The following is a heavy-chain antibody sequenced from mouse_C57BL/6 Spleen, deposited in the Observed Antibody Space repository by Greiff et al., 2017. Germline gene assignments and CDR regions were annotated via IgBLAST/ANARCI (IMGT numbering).Heavy chain of an antibody. CDR1: GYTFTAYW. Sequence: QFQLQQSGAELMKPGPSVKLSCKATGYTFTAYWIEWGKQRPGHGLEGIGEILPGRGSTNYNGKFKGKATLTADKSSSTAYMQLSSLTTEDSAIYYCARDSSGPYYFDDWGQGTTLTVSS. CDR3: ARDSSGPYYFDD. V-gene: IGHV1-9*01. CDR2: ILPGRGST. D-gene: IGHD3-2*02. J-gene: IGHJ2*01.